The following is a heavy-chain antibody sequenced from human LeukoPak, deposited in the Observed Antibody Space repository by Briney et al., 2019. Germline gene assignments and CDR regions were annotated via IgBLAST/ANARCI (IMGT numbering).Heavy chain of an antibody. D-gene: IGHD2-2*01. CDR3: ARAEGSSGSRTSCHPGGDY. Sequence: GGSLRLSCAASGFTFSSYSMNWVRQAPGKGLEWVSSISSSSSYIYYADSVKGRFTISRDNAKNSQYLQMNSLRAEDTAVYYCARAEGSSGSRTSCHPGGDYWGQGTLVTVSS. CDR2: ISSSSSYI. CDR1: GFTFSSYS. J-gene: IGHJ4*02. V-gene: IGHV3-21*01.